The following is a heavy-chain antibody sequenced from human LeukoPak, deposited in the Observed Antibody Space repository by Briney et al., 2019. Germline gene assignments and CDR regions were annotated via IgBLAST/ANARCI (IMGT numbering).Heavy chain of an antibody. CDR2: IYYSGST. V-gene: IGHV4-59*12. CDR1: GGSISSYY. D-gene: IGHD6-19*01. J-gene: IGHJ4*02. CDR3: ARLGIAVAGNLQPLDY. Sequence: SETLSLTCTVSGGSISSYYWSWIRQPPGKGLEWIGSIYYSGSTYYNPSLKSRVTISVDTSKNQFSLKLSSVTAADTAVYYCARLGIAVAGNLQPLDYWGQGTLVTVSS.